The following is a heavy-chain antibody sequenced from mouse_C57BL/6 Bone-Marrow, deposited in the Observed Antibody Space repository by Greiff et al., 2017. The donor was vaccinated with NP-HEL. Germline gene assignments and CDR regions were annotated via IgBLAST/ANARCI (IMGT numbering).Heavy chain of an antibody. Sequence: EVQLQQSGAELVRPGASVKLSCTASGFNIKDDYMHWVKQRPEQGLEWIGWIDPENGDTAYASKFQGKATITADTSSNTAYLQLSSLTSEDTAVYYCTTDYYARDYWGQGTSVTVSS. CDR2: IDPENGDT. CDR1: GFNIKDDY. CDR3: TTDYYARDY. J-gene: IGHJ4*01. V-gene: IGHV14-4*01.